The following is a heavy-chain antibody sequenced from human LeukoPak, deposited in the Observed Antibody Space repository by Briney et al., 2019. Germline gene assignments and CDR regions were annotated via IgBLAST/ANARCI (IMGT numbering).Heavy chain of an antibody. D-gene: IGHD6-25*01. CDR2: IYTSGNT. Sequence: SETLSLTCAVYGGSFSSYYWSWIRQPAGKGLEWIGRIYTSGNTNYNPSLKSRVTMSVDTSKNQFSLKLTSVTTADTAVYYCARAGGVKTAALDLDYWGQGTLVTVSS. J-gene: IGHJ4*02. V-gene: IGHV4-59*10. CDR3: ARAGGVKTAALDLDY. CDR1: GGSFSSYY.